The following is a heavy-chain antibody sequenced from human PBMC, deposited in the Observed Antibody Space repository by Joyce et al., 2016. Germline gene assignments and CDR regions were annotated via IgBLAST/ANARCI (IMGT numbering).Heavy chain of an antibody. CDR3: ARDGDYWGRFEH. J-gene: IGHJ4*02. CDR2: ISHDGRKE. V-gene: IGHV3-30*03. D-gene: IGHD2-21*02. CDR1: GFTFSNYG. Sequence: QVQLVESGGGVVQPGRSLRLSCAASGFTFSNYGMQWVRQAPGKGLEWVALISHDGRKEFYVDSVKGRFTISRDDSKNTLYLQMNSLRSEDTAIYYCARDGDYWGRFEHWGQGRLVTVSS.